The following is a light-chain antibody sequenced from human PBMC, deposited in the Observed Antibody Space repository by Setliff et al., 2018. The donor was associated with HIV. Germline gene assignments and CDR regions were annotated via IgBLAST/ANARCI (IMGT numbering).Light chain of an antibody. CDR1: SSDIGSDNS. Sequence: QSALAPPPSVSGSPGQSVTISCTGTSSDIGSDNSVSWYQQSPGTAPKLMIYEVNNRPSGVPDRFSGSKSGNTASLTISGLQAEDDADYYCSSCSSTSTLVFGGGTKVTVL. V-gene: IGLV2-18*02. CDR3: SSCSSTSTLV. J-gene: IGLJ3*02. CDR2: EVN.